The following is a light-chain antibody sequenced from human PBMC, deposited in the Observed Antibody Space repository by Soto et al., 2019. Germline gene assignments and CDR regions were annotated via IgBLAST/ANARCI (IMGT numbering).Light chain of an antibody. J-gene: IGKJ1*01. V-gene: IGKV3-20*01. CDR2: AAS. CDR1: QSVSSAY. CDR3: QQYGSSSTWT. Sequence: EIVLTQSPGTLSLSPGERATLSCRASQSVSSAYLAWYQHKPGQPPTLLIYAASSRVTGIPDRFSGSGSGTDVTLTIRRLEPEDFAVYYCQQYGSSSTWTFGQGTKVEIK.